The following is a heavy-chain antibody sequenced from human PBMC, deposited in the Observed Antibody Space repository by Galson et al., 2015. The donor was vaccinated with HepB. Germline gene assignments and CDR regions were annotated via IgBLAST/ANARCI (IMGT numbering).Heavy chain of an antibody. Sequence: SLRLSCAASGFTFSSYAMHWVRQAPGKGLEWVAVISYDGSNKYYADSVKGRFTISRDNSKNTLYLQMNSLRAEDTAVYYCARDKIRQWLAAGYYYGMDVWGQGTTVTVSS. D-gene: IGHD6-19*01. CDR1: GFTFSSYA. CDR3: ARDKIRQWLAAGYYYGMDV. CDR2: ISYDGSNK. J-gene: IGHJ6*02. V-gene: IGHV3-30-3*01.